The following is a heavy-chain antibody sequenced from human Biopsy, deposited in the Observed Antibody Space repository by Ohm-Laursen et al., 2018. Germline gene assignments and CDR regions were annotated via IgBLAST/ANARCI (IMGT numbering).Heavy chain of an antibody. V-gene: IGHV4-59*08. CDR2: IYYRGNT. CDR3: ARRLPLRGFAFDV. J-gene: IGHJ3*01. CDR1: GDSITSYF. Sequence: SETLSLTCTVSGDSITSYFWNWIRQAPGKGLEWIGNIYYRGNTNYSPSLKSRATISLGSSKNQFSLNLNSVTATDTAVYYCARRLPLRGFAFDVWGQGTVVTVS. D-gene: IGHD3-10*01.